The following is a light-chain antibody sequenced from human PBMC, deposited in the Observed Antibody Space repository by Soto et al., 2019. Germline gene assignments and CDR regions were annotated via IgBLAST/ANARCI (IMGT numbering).Light chain of an antibody. Sequence: DIQMTQFPSTLSASVGDRVTITCRASQTTNTWLAWYQQKPGTAPNLLIYDASILEGGFPSSFSASGSGTDFTLTISSLQPDDLATYNCKQYISYPYIFGQGTK. CDR2: DAS. V-gene: IGKV1-5*01. CDR3: KQYISYPYI. J-gene: IGKJ2*01. CDR1: QTTNTW.